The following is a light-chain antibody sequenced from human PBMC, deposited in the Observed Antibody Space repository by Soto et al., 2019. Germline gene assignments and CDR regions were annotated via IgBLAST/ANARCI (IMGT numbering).Light chain of an antibody. CDR1: SSNIGAGYD. CDR2: GNS. Sequence: QSVLTQPPSVSGAPGQRVTISCTGSSSNIGAGYDVHWYQQLPGTAPKVLIYGNSNRPSGVPVRFSGSKSGTSASLAITGLQAEDEADYYCQSYDSSLSGSVFGGGTKLTVL. J-gene: IGLJ2*01. V-gene: IGLV1-40*01. CDR3: QSYDSSLSGSV.